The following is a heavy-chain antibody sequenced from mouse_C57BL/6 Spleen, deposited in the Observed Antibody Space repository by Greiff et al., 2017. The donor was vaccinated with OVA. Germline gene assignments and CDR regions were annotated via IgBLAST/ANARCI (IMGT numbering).Heavy chain of an antibody. CDR3: AREEGIFAY. J-gene: IGHJ3*01. Sequence: VKLQQSGPELVKPGASVKISCKASGYAFSSSWMNWVKQRPGKGLEWIGRIYPGDGDTNYNGKFKGKATLTADKSSSTAYMQLSSLTSEDSAVYFCAREEGIFAYWGQGTLVTVSA. CDR1: GYAFSSSW. CDR2: IYPGDGDT. V-gene: IGHV1-82*01.